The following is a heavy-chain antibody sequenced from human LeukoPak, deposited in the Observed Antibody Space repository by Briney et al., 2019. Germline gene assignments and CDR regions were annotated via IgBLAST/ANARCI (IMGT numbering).Heavy chain of an antibody. J-gene: IGHJ4*02. Sequence: GESLKISCKASGYSFTNYWIGWVRQMPGKGLEWMGIIYPEDSDARYGPPFQGQVTISADKSISTAFLQWSNLKASDNGMYYCARRDTGSQGAFDYWGQGTLVTVSS. D-gene: IGHD1-26*01. CDR1: GYSFTNYW. CDR2: IYPEDSDA. V-gene: IGHV5-51*01. CDR3: ARRDTGSQGAFDY.